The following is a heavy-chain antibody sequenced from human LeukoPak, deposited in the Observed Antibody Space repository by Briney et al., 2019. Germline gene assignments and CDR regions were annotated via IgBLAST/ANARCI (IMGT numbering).Heavy chain of an antibody. CDR3: ARGAGYSSSWYYFQH. CDR1: GGSFSGYY. V-gene: IGHV4-59*01. D-gene: IGHD6-13*01. CDR2: IYYSGST. Sequence: SETLSLTCAVYGGSFSGYYWSWIRQPPGKGLEWIGYIYYSGSTNYNPSLKSRVTISVDTSKNQFSLKLSSVTAADTAVYYCARGAGYSSSWYYFQHWGQGTLVTVSS. J-gene: IGHJ1*01.